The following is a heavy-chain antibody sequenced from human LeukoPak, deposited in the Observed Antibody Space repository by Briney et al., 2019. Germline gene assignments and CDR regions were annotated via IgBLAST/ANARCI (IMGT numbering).Heavy chain of an antibody. CDR3: ARAIAANIYYYYMDV. CDR1: GYTFTSYD. Sequence: ASVKVSCKASGYTFTSYDINWVRQATGQGLEWMGWMNPNSGNTGYAQKFQGRVTMTEDTSTDTAYMELSSLRSEDTAVYYCARAIAANIYYYYMDVWGKGTTVTVSS. V-gene: IGHV1-8*02. J-gene: IGHJ6*03. D-gene: IGHD6-6*01. CDR2: MNPNSGNT.